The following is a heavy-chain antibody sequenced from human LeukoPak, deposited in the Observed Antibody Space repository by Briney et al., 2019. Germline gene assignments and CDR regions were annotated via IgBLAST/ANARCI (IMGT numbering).Heavy chain of an antibody. J-gene: IGHJ4*02. Sequence: SETLSLTCAVYGGSFSGYYWSWIRQPPGKGLEWIGEINHSGSTNYNPSLKSRVTISVDTSKNQFSLKLSSVTAADTAVYYCARGATYYYDSSGYYPPYYFDYWGQGTLVTVSS. CDR1: GGSFSGYY. CDR3: ARGATYYYDSSGYYPPYYFDY. CDR2: INHSGST. D-gene: IGHD3-22*01. V-gene: IGHV4-34*01.